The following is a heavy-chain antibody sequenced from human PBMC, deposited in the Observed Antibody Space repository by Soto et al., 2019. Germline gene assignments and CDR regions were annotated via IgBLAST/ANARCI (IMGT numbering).Heavy chain of an antibody. CDR1: GGSTSSNEYY. CDR3: ARLLGRPFGIDV. CDR2: IYSSGNT. J-gene: IGHJ6*02. V-gene: IGHV4-39*01. Sequence: QLQLQESGPGLVKASETLALTCSVSGGSTSSNEYYWAWIRQPPGKGLEWIAAIYSSGNTYYNASLMSRVTVSIDTHNNLVFPALTSVTASDTAVYYCARLLGRPFGIDVWGQGTTVTVS.